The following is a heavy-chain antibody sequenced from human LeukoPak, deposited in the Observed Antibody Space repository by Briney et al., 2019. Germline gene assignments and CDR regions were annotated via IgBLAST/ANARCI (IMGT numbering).Heavy chain of an antibody. CDR2: MNPNSGNT. D-gene: IGHD2-21*02. CDR1: GYTFTSYD. J-gene: IGHJ6*02. Sequence: ASVKVSCKASGYTFTSYDINWVRQATGQGLEWMGWMNPNSGNTGYAQKFQGRVTMTRNTSISTAYMELSSLRSEDTAVYYCARGRRDVVVTAISYGMDVWGQGTTVTVSS. CDR3: ARGRRDVVVTAISYGMDV. V-gene: IGHV1-8*01.